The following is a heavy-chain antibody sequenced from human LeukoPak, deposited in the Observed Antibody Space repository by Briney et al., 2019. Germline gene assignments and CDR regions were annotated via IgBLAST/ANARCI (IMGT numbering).Heavy chain of an antibody. V-gene: IGHV1-3*01. CDR2: INAGNGNT. Sequence: ASVKVSCKASGYTFTSYAMHWVRQAPGQRLEWMGWINAGNGNTKYSQKFQGRVTITRDTSADTAYMELSSLRSEDTAVYYCARTRVVRGVIDPFFDYWGQGTLVTVSS. CDR1: GYTFTSYA. D-gene: IGHD3-10*01. CDR3: ARTRVVRGVIDPFFDY. J-gene: IGHJ4*02.